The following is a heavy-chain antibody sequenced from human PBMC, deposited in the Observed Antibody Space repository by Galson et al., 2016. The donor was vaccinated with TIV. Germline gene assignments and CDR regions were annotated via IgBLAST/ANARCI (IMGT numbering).Heavy chain of an antibody. J-gene: IGHJ3*01. CDR2: VTGRSRST. CDR3: ARTTPPPRSSNGWNDAFDF. D-gene: IGHD6-19*01. CDR1: GFTFSGYA. V-gene: IGHV3-23*01. Sequence: PRLSCAAPGFTFSGYAMSWVRKAPGKGLEWVSVVTGRSRSTHYADSVRGRFTISRDNSRNTLSLQINSLRVEDTAVYFCARTTPPPRSSNGWNDAFDFWGQGTIVTVSS.